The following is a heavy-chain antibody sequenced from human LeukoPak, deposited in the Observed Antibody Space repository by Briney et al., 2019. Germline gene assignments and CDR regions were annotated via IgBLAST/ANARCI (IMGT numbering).Heavy chain of an antibody. V-gene: IGHV3-49*04. CDR2: ITSKAYGATT. CDR3: SRHIVGARTFFDY. CDR1: GFTFGDYA. D-gene: IGHD1-26*01. J-gene: IGHJ4*02. Sequence: PGGSLRLSCTASGFTFGDYAMSWVRQAPGKGLEWVGFITSKAYGATTDYAASVKGRFTISRDDSKSIAYLQMNSPKSEDTVVYYCSRHIVGARTFFDYWGQGALVTVSS.